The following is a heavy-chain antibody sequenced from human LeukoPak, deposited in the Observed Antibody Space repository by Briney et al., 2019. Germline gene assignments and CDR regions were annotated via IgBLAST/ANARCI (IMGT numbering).Heavy chain of an antibody. V-gene: IGHV3-7*01. CDR1: GFTFSSYE. J-gene: IGHJ4*02. CDR2: IKGDGSDK. CDR3: ATEHWGPNS. D-gene: IGHD3-16*01. Sequence: GGSLRLSCAASGFTFSSYEMNWVRQAPGKGLEWLANIKGDGSDKNYVDSVKGRFTISRDNAKNSLFLQMSSLRGEDTALYYCATEHWGPNSWGQGTLVTVSS.